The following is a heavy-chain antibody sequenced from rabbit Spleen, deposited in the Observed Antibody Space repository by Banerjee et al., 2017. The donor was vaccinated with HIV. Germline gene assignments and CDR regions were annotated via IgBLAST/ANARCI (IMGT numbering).Heavy chain of an antibody. D-gene: IGHD8-1*01. CDR1: GFDFSNYG. CDR3: ARDTGSSFSSYGMDL. V-gene: IGHV1S45*01. J-gene: IGHJ6*01. Sequence: QEQLVESGGGLVQPGGSLKLSCKASGFDFSNYGVSWVRQAPGKGLEWIGYIEPIFGNTYFASWAKGRFTISKTSSTTVTLQMTSLTAADTATYFCARDTGSSFSSYGMDLWAQAPWSPS. CDR2: IEPIFGNT.